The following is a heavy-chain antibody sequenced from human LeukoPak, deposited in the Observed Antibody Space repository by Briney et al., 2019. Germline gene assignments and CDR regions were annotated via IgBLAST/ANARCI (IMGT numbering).Heavy chain of an antibody. D-gene: IGHD2-15*01. CDR2: LYSGGST. CDR3: ASPLIVASAFDI. Sequence: GGSLRLSCAASGFTFSSYAMSWVRQAPGKGLEWVSVLYSGGSTYYTDSVKGRFTTSRDNSKNTLFLQMNSLRVEDTAVYYCASPLIVASAFDIWGQGTMVTVSS. J-gene: IGHJ3*02. V-gene: IGHV3-66*02. CDR1: GFTFSSYA.